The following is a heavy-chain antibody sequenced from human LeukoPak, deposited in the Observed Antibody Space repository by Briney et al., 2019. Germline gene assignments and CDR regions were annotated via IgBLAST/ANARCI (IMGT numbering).Heavy chain of an antibody. J-gene: IGHJ4*02. CDR2: IQNDGSDK. Sequence: PGGSLRLSSAASGINFRTSGMHSVRQAPGKRLEWVTFIQNDGSDKYYAASVKGRFTTSTDNSTNTDYLHMNSLRASDTPLYYFAIEGGRAAAGRFDYWGQGTLVTVSS. D-gene: IGHD6-13*01. V-gene: IGHV3-30*02. CDR3: AIEGGRAAAGRFDY. CDR1: GINFRTSG.